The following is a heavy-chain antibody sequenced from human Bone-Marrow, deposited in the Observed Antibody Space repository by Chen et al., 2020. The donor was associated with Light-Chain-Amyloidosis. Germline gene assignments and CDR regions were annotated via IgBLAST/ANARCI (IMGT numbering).Heavy chain of an antibody. V-gene: IGHV3-33*01. CDR3: ARDPPGSGFAFYY. J-gene: IGHJ4*02. CDR1: GFTCSTHA. D-gene: IGHD3-10*01. Sequence: QEELVESGGGVVQPGRSLRLSCAASGFTCSTHAMHWVRQAPGKGLEWVAFIWYDGSNKHYADSVKGRFTISRDNSKNTVFLEMNSLRAEDTAVYFCARDPPGSGFAFYYWGQGTLVTVSS. CDR2: IWYDGSNK.